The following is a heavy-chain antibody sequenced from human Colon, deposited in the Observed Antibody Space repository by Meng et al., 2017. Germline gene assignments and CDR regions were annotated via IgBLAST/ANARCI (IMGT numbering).Heavy chain of an antibody. CDR1: GYTFTTYA. J-gene: IGHJ4*02. V-gene: IGHV1-3*01. D-gene: IGHD2-2*01. Sequence: VQVVHVGAGVKKPGASVKASCKASGYTFTTYAMHWVRQAPGKRLEWMGWINAGNGNTKYSEKFQSRVTITRDTAASTAYMELISLRSEDTAVYYCARTGCSSSSCYDYWGQGTLVTVSS. CDR2: INAGNGNT. CDR3: ARTGCSSSSCYDY.